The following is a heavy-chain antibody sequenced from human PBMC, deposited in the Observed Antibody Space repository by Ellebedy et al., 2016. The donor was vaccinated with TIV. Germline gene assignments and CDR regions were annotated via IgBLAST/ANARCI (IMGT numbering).Heavy chain of an antibody. CDR2: ISYDGSNK. Sequence: GESLKISCAASGFTFSSYAMHWVRQAPGKGLEWVAVISYDGSNKYYADSVKGRFTISRDNSKNTLYLQMNSLRAEDTAVYYCAREYDSSGYSLTDYWGQGTLVTVSS. J-gene: IGHJ4*02. D-gene: IGHD3-22*01. CDR3: AREYDSSGYSLTDY. CDR1: GFTFSSYA. V-gene: IGHV3-30-3*01.